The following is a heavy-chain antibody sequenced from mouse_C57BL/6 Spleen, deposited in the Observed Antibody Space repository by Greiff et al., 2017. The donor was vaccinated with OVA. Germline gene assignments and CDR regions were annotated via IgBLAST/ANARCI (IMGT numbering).Heavy chain of an antibody. J-gene: IGHJ2*01. CDR1: GFNIKDYY. Sequence: EVQLQQSGAELVKPGASVKLSCTASGFNIKDYYMHWVKQRTEQGLEWIGRIDPEDGENKYAPKFQGKATITADTSSNTAYLQLSSLTSEDTAVYYCARSTAQVPFDYWGQGTTLTVSS. CDR3: ARSTAQVPFDY. D-gene: IGHD3-2*02. V-gene: IGHV14-2*01. CDR2: IDPEDGEN.